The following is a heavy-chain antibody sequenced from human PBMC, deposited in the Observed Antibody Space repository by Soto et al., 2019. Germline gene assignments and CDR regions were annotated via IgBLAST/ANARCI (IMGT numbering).Heavy chain of an antibody. CDR3: AAERLLYGMDV. V-gene: IGHV1-58*01. Sequence: SVKVSCKASGFSFSDSVVQWVRQTRGHRLVWIGWIVVGSGDTYTAQKFQERVNISRDMSTSTANMEVSSLRPEDTAVYYCAAERLLYGMDVWGQGTTVTVSS. CDR1: GFSFSDSV. J-gene: IGHJ6*02. CDR2: IVVGSGDT.